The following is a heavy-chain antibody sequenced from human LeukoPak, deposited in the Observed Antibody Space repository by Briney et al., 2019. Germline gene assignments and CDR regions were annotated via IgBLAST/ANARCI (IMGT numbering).Heavy chain of an antibody. J-gene: IGHJ4*02. CDR3: AREVHYYDSSGSNY. D-gene: IGHD3-22*01. V-gene: IGHV1-69*13. Sequence: SVKVSCKASGGTFSSYAISWVRQAPGQGLEWMGGIIPIFGTANYAQKFQGRVTITADESTSTAYMELSSLRSEDTAVYYCAREVHYYDSSGSNYWGQGTLVTVSS. CDR2: IIPIFGTA. CDR1: GGTFSSYA.